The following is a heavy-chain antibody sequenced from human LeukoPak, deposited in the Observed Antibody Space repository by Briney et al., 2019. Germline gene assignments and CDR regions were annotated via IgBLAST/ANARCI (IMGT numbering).Heavy chain of an antibody. J-gene: IGHJ4*02. CDR2: ISYDGSNK. CDR1: GFTFSSYG. D-gene: IGHD3-10*01. Sequence: GGSLRLSCAASGFTFSSYGMHWVRQAPGKGLEWVAVISYDGSNKYYADSVKGRFTISRDNSKNTLYLQMNSLRAEDTAVYYCARAGLLGYYGSGSLDYWGQGTLVTVSS. V-gene: IGHV3-30*03. CDR3: ARAGLLGYYGSGSLDY.